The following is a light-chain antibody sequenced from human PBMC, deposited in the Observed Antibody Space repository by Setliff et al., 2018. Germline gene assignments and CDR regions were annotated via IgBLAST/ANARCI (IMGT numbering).Light chain of an antibody. V-gene: IGLV2-14*03. Sequence: QSALTQPASVSGSPGQSITISCTGISSDIHGFSYVSWYQQHPDKAPKLLIYDVTYRPSGVSDRFSASMSGNTASLTISGLQAEDEGDYYCSSYTSSSTLVFGGGTKVTVL. CDR2: DVT. J-gene: IGLJ2*01. CDR3: SSYTSSSTLV. CDR1: SSDIHGFSY.